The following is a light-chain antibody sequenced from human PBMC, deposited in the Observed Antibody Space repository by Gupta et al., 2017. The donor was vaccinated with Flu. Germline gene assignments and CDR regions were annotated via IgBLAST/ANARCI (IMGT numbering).Light chain of an antibody. Sequence: DIQMTPSPSSLSASVGDRVTITCRASQGISNYLAWYQQKPGKGPKLLIYAASTVQSGVPSRFSGSGSGTDFTLTISSRQPEDVATYYCQKENSAPMTFGQGTKVEIK. V-gene: IGKV1-27*01. CDR1: QGISNY. CDR3: QKENSAPMT. CDR2: AAS. J-gene: IGKJ1*01.